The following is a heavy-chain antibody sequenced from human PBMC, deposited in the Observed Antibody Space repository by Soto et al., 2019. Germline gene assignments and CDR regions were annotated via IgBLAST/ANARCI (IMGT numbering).Heavy chain of an antibody. D-gene: IGHD3-16*02. CDR2: IDYIGTS. CDR3: ARVLRDVLSDRYYWYFDL. J-gene: IGHJ2*01. Sequence: QVQLQESGPGLVKPSQTLSLTCTVSGASISSGGYYWGWIRQHPGKGLEWIGFIDYIGTSYYNPAIEPRITLSVDTSKTHFSLNLTSVTAADTAVYYCARVLRDVLSDRYYWYFDLWGRGTLVTVSS. CDR1: GASISSGGYY. V-gene: IGHV4-31*03.